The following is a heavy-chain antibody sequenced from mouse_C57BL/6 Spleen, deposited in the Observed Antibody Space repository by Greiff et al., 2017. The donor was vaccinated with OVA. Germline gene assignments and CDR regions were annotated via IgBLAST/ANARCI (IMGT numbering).Heavy chain of an antibody. CDR1: GFNIKNTY. CDR3: ARSKDYYGSSYYFDY. D-gene: IGHD1-1*01. Sequence: VQLQQSVAELVRPGASVKLSCTASGFNIKNTYMHWVKQRPGRGLEWIGRIDPNSGGTKYNEKFKSKATLTVDKPSSTAYMQLSSLTSEDSAVYYCARSKDYYGSSYYFDYWGQGTTLTVSS. V-gene: IGHV1-72*01. J-gene: IGHJ2*01. CDR2: IDPNSGGT.